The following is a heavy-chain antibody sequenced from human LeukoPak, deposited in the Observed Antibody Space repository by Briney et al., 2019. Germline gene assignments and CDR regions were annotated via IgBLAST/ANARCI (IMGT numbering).Heavy chain of an antibody. V-gene: IGHV1-46*01. CDR3: ARDQEGFDY. CDR1: GYTFTSNY. CDR2: IYPRDGST. J-gene: IGHJ4*02. Sequence: ASVKVSCKASGYTFTSNYIHWARQAPGQGLEWMGMIYPRDGSTSYAQKFQGRVTVTRDTSTSTVHMELSGLRSEDTAAYYCARDQEGFDYWGQGTLVTVSS.